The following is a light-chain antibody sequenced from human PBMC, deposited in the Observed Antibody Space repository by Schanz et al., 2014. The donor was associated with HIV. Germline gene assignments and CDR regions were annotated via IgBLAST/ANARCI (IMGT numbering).Light chain of an antibody. Sequence: QSALTQPPSASGSPGQSVTISCTGTSGDIGGYNYVSWYQQHPGKAPKLMIYEVNERPSGVPDRFSGSKSGNTASLTISGLQAEDEADYYCSSYTTSGTVVFGGGTKLTVL. CDR3: SSYTTSGTVV. CDR1: SGDIGGYNY. CDR2: EVN. J-gene: IGLJ2*01. V-gene: IGLV2-8*01.